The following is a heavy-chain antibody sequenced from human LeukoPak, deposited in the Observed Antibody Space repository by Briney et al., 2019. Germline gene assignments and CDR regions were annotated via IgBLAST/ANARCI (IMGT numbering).Heavy chain of an antibody. CDR3: ARDPIYGSGIAARQRAFDI. CDR1: GGSISSGSYY. CDR2: IYTSGST. D-gene: IGHD6-6*01. Sequence: SETLSLTCTVSGGSISSGSYYWSWIRQPAGKGLEWIGRIYTSGSTNYNPSLKSRVTISVDTSKNQFSLKLSSVTAADTAVYYCARDPIYGSGIAARQRAFDIWGQGTMVTVSS. J-gene: IGHJ3*02. V-gene: IGHV4-61*02.